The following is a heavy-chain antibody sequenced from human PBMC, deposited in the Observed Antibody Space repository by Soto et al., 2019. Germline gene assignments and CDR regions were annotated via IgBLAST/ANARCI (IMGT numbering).Heavy chain of an antibody. CDR1: GFTFSSYG. CDR2: ISYDGSNK. V-gene: IGHV3-30*18. D-gene: IGHD3-3*01. Sequence: GGSLRLSCAASGFTFSSYGMHWVRQAPGKGLEWVAVISYDGSNKYYTDSVKGRFTISRDNSKNTLYLQMNSLRAEDTAVYYCAKDVADYDFWSGYYSFFDYWGQGTLVTVSS. J-gene: IGHJ4*02. CDR3: AKDVADYDFWSGYYSFFDY.